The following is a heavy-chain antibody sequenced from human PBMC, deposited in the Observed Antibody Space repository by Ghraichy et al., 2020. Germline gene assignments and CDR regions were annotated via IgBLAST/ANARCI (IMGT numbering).Heavy chain of an antibody. J-gene: IGHJ4*02. CDR3: ASGAYGSGSYYHLYPIWVDY. CDR1: GGSISSSSSY. Sequence: SQTLSLTCTVSGGSISSSSSYWGWIRQPPGKGLEWNGSIYYSGSTYYNPSLKSRVTISVDTSKNQFSLKLSSVTAADTAVYYCASGAYGSGSYYHLYPIWVDYWGQGTLVTVSS. D-gene: IGHD3-10*01. CDR2: IYYSGST. V-gene: IGHV4-39*07.